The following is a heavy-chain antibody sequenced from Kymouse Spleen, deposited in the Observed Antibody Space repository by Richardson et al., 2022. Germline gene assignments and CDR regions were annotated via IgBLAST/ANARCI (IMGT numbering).Heavy chain of an antibody. V-gene: IGHV1-18*01. Sequence: QVQLVQSGAEVKKPGASVKVSCKASGYTFTSYGISWVRQAPGQGLEWMGWISAYNGNTNYAQKLQGRVTMTTDTSTSTAYMELRSLRSDDTAVYYCARVRPRGYSYGWNYYYGMDVWGQGTTVTVSS. D-gene: IGHD5-18,IGHD5-18*01. CDR3: ARVRPRGYSYGWNYYYGMDV. CDR2: ISAYNGNT. CDR1: GYTFTSYG. J-gene: IGHJ6*02.